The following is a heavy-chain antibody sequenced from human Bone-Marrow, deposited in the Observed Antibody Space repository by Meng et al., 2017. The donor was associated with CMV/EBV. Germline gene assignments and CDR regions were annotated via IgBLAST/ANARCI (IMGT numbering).Heavy chain of an antibody. J-gene: IGHJ4*02. CDR1: GFTFSSYA. V-gene: IGHV3-23*03. Sequence: ETLSLTCAASGFTFSSYAMSWVRQAPGKGLEWVSVIYSGGSSTYYADSVKGRFTISRDNSKNTLYLQMNSLRAEDTAVYYCAKDGNGGNPLFDYWGQGTLVTVSS. CDR3: AKDGNGGNPLFDY. CDR2: IYSGGSST. D-gene: IGHD2-15*01.